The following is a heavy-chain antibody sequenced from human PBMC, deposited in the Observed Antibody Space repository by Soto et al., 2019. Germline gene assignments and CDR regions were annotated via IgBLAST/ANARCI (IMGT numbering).Heavy chain of an antibody. CDR2: SGTT. V-gene: IGHV4-39*01. Sequence: SETLSLTCTVSGGSMSSSNYYWGWIRQPPGKGLEWIGSGTTYYNPSLRSRVTISVDTSKNQFSLKLNSVTAADTAVYYCATYGGGTGRFDYWGQGXLVTVYS. J-gene: IGHJ4*02. D-gene: IGHD4-17*01. CDR3: ATYGGGTGRFDY. CDR1: GGSMSSSNYY.